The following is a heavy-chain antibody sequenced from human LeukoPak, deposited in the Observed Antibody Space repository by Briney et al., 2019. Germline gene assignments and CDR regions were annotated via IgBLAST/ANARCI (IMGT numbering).Heavy chain of an antibody. CDR2: ISSSGSTI. CDR3: ARVAVNEVN. V-gene: IGHV3-48*03. CDR1: GFTLSTYE. Sequence: PRGSLRLSRAASGFTLSTYEMNSVPRAPGQRLGWVSYISSSGSTIYYADSVKGRFTISRDNAKNSLYLQMNSLRAEDTAVYYCARVAVNEVNWGQGTLVTVSS. J-gene: IGHJ4*02. D-gene: IGHD6-19*01.